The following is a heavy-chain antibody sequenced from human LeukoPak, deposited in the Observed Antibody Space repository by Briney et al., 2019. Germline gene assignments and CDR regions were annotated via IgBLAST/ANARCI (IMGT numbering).Heavy chain of an antibody. CDR1: GFIFNHYA. J-gene: IGHJ4*02. Sequence: GGSLRLSCEASGFIFNHYALHWVRQAPHKGLEWVAVIWSDGTNRYYADSVKGRFSIFRDDSQKRVFLQMNSLRAEDTAVYYCGRDAQRGFDYSNSLQYWGQGALVTVSS. CDR3: GRDAQRGFDYSNSLQY. V-gene: IGHV3-33*01. D-gene: IGHD4-11*01. CDR2: IWSDGTNR.